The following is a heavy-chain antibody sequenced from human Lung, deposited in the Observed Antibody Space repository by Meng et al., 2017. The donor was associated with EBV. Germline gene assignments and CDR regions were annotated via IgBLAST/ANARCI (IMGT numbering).Heavy chain of an antibody. J-gene: IGHJ4*02. D-gene: IGHD2-2*01. CDR3: ARGGTSSAPFDY. Sequence: QVQLQHGGAGLLKPSEPLALTCGVAGRSFSSSYWSWIRQPPGKGLEWIGQINYSGITDYNPSLKSRVTISVDTSKNQFSLSLNSVTAADTAVYYCARGGTSSAPFDYWGQETLVTVSS. CDR2: INYSGIT. CDR1: GRSFSSSY. V-gene: IGHV4-34*01.